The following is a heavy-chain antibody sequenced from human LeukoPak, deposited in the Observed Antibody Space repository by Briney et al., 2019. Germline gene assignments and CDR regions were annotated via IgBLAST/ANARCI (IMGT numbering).Heavy chain of an antibody. V-gene: IGHV4-4*07. CDR2: IYTSGST. J-gene: IGHJ3*02. Sequence: SETLSLTCTVSGGSISSYYWSWIRQPAGKGLEWIGRIYTSGSTNYNPSLKSRVTMSVDTSKNQFSLKLSSVTAADTAVYYCARLVPEYSSSWYSFDIWGQGTMVTVSS. CDR1: GGSISSYY. CDR3: ARLVPEYSSSWYSFDI. D-gene: IGHD6-13*01.